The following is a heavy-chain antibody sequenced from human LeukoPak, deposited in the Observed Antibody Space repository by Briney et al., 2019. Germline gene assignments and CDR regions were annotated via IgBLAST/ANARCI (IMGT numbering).Heavy chain of an antibody. V-gene: IGHV4-34*01. Sequence: PSETLSLTCAVYDGSFSDYYWSWIRQPPGKGLEWIGEINHSGSTNYNSSLKSRVTISVDTSKNQFSLKVSSVTAADTAVYYCARGRKLRVGTMLGEFDYWGQGTLVTVSS. CDR2: INHSGST. CDR3: ARGRKLRVGTMLGEFDY. CDR1: DGSFSDYY. D-gene: IGHD3-10*02. J-gene: IGHJ4*02.